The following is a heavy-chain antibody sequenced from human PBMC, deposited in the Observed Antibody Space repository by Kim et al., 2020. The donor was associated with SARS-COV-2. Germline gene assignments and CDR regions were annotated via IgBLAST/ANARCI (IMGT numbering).Heavy chain of an antibody. Sequence: GWSLRLSCAASGITFSSYAMHWFRQAPGKGLEWVAVISYDGSNKNYADSVKGRLTIPRDNSKNMLYLQRSILRDEDTAVDYLSKHLQIGHSSCWY. J-gene: IGHJ2*01. CDR2: ISYDGSNK. CDR1: GITFSSYA. V-gene: IGHV3-30*03. CDR3: SKHLQIGHSSCWY. D-gene: IGHD6-19*01.